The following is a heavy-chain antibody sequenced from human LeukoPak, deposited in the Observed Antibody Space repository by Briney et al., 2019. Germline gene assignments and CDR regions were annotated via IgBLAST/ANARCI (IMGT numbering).Heavy chain of an antibody. CDR1: GYDFIGYY. D-gene: IGHD2-15*01. CDR3: ARGAAWRYCRGGRCFAPGY. V-gene: IGHV1-2*02. J-gene: IGHJ4*02. Sequence: ASVKVSCKASGYDFIGYYMHWVRQAPGQGLEWMGWINPNSGGTNYAQKFQGRVTMTRDTSVSTADMELSGLRSDDTAGYYCARGAAWRYCRGGRCFAPGYWGQGTLVTVSS. CDR2: INPNSGGT.